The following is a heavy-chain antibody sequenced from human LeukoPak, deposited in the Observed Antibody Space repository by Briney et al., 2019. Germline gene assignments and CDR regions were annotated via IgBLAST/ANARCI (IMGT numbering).Heavy chain of an antibody. V-gene: IGHV3-21*01. CDR1: GFTFSSYS. Sequence: GGSLRLSCAASGFTFSSYSMNWVRQAPGKGLEWVSSISSSSSYIYYADSVKGRFTISRDNAKNSLYLQMNSLRAEDTAVYYCARGEGSLNAFDIWGQGTMVTVPS. CDR3: ARGEGSLNAFDI. J-gene: IGHJ3*02. CDR2: ISSSSSYI. D-gene: IGHD2-21*01.